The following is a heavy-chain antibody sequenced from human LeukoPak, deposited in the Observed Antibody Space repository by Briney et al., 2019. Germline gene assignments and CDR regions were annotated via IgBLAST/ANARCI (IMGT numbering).Heavy chain of an antibody. D-gene: IGHD1-7*01. CDR2: ISGGGAST. V-gene: IGHV3-23*01. Sequence: PGGSLRLSCAASGFTFSSYAMSWVRQAPGKGLEWVSSISGGGASTYYADSVKGRFTISRDNSKNTLYLQMNSLRAEDTAVYYCAKHKESWNSCFDYWGQGTLVTVSS. CDR1: GFTFSSYA. J-gene: IGHJ4*02. CDR3: AKHKESWNSCFDY.